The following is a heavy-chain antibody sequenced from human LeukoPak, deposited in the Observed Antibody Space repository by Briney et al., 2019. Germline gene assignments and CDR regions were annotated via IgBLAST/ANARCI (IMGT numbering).Heavy chain of an antibody. D-gene: IGHD6-19*01. CDR2: INTNTGNP. Sequence: GASVKVSCKASGYTFTSYDINWVRQAPGQGLEWMGWINTNTGNPTYAQGFTGRFVFSLDTSVSTAYLQISSLKAEDTAIYYCARGSGSSGWRLHVYWGQGTLVTVFS. CDR3: ARGSGSSGWRLHVY. V-gene: IGHV7-4-1*02. CDR1: GYTFTSYD. J-gene: IGHJ4*02.